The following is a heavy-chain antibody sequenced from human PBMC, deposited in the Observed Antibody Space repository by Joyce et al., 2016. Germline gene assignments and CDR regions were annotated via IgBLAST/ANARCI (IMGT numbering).Heavy chain of an antibody. CDR1: GGSLTGYY. CDR3: ARGGLLPRY. CDR2: IHHSGNT. J-gene: IGHJ4*02. V-gene: IGHV4-34*01. Sequence: QVQLQQWGAGLLKPSETLSLTCGVSGGSLTGYYWSWLRQPPGKGLEWIGEIHHSGNTHYNPSLQSRVTISLDTSKNQFSLEVSSVTAADTAVYYCARGGLLPRYWGQGTLVTVSS.